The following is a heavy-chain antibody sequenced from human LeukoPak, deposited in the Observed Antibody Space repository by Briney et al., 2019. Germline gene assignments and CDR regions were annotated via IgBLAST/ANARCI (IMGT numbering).Heavy chain of an antibody. D-gene: IGHD3-22*01. CDR2: ISYDGSNK. V-gene: IGHV3-30*03. Sequence: GGSLRLPCAPSGFTFSRHGMHWVRQAPGKGLEWVAVISYDGSNKYYADSVKGRFTISRDNSKNTPYLQMNSLRAEDTAVYYCARDLGYDSSGYYLDWGQGTLVTVSS. CDR1: GFTFSRHG. CDR3: ARDLGYDSSGYYLD. J-gene: IGHJ4*02.